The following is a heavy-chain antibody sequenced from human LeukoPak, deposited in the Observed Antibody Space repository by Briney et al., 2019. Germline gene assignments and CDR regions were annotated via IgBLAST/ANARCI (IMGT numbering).Heavy chain of an antibody. J-gene: IGHJ4*02. D-gene: IGHD2/OR15-2a*01. CDR1: GYSISSGYY. CDR2: IYHSGST. V-gene: IGHV4-38-2*02. CDR3: ARGLSPNY. Sequence: SETLSLTCTVSGYSISSGYYWGWIRQPPGKGLEWIGSIYHSGSTYYNPSLKSRVTISVDTSKNQFSLKLSSVTAADTAVYYCARGLSPNYWGQGTLVTASS.